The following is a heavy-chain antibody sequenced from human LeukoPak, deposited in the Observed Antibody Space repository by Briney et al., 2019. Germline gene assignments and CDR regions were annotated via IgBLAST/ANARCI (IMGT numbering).Heavy chain of an antibody. V-gene: IGHV3-21*01. CDR1: GFTFSSYN. Sequence: GGSVRLSCAASGFTFSSYNMNWVRQAPGKGLEWVSSISSSSSYIYYADSVKGRFTISRDNAKNSLYLQMNSLRAEDTAVYYCARETDPTDYWGQGTLVTVSS. CDR3: ARETDPTDY. J-gene: IGHJ4*02. CDR2: ISSSSSYI.